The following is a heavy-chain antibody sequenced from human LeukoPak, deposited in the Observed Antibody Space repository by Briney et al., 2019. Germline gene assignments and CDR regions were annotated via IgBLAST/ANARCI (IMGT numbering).Heavy chain of an antibody. CDR3: ARVPGPNWFDP. J-gene: IGHJ5*02. CDR2: IYQSGST. CDR1: GGSVSSNDYY. Sequence: SETLSLTCTVSGGSVSSNDYYWGWIRQPPGKGLEWIGSIYQSGSTYYNPSLKSRVTISVDTSKNQISLKLSSVTAADTAVYFCARVPGPNWFDPWGQGTLVTVSS. V-gene: IGHV4-39*07.